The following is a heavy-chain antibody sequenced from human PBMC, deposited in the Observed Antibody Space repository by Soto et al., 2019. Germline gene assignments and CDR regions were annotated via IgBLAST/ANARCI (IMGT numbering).Heavy chain of an antibody. Sequence: ASVKVSCKAPGYTFTSYYMHWVRQAPGQGLEWMGIINPSGGSTSYAQKFQGRVTMTRDTSTSTVYMELSSLRSEDTAVYYCARALFEYYYDSSGYRPEYFDYWGQGTLVTVSS. CDR3: ARALFEYYYDSSGYRPEYFDY. J-gene: IGHJ4*02. CDR2: INPSGGST. V-gene: IGHV1-46*01. D-gene: IGHD3-22*01. CDR1: GYTFTSYY.